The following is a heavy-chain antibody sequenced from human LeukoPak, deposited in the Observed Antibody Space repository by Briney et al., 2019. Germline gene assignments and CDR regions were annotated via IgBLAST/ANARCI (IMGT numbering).Heavy chain of an antibody. V-gene: IGHV4-59*01. CDR1: GFTFDDYA. CDR2: IYNRGST. J-gene: IGHJ3*02. D-gene: IGHD5-24*01. Sequence: GSLRLSCAASGFTFDDYAMHWVRQAPGKGLEWIGFIYNRGSTKYNPSLNSRVTISVDTSKNQISLKLSSVTAADTAVYYCARGVETAGVSIWGQGTMVTVSS. CDR3: ARGVETAGVSI.